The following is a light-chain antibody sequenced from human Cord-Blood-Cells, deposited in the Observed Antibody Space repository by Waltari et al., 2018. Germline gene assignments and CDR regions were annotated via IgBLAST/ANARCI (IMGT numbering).Light chain of an antibody. CDR2: DVS. CDR1: SSYVVGYNY. Sequence: QSALTHPRSVSGSPGQSVTISCTGTSSYVVGYNYVSWYQQPPGKAPKLMIYDVSKRPSGVPDRFSGSKSGNTASLTISGLQAEDEADYYCCSYAGSYVFGTGTKVTVL. V-gene: IGLV2-11*01. J-gene: IGLJ1*01. CDR3: CSYAGSYV.